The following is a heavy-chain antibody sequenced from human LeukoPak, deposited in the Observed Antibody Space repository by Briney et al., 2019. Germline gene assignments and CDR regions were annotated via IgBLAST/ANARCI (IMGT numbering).Heavy chain of an antibody. J-gene: IGHJ5*01. Sequence: SETLSLTCTVSGASISSSYYYWGWIRQPPGKGLEWIGSIYYSGSAYYNPSLKSRVTISVDTSKNQFSLKLSSVTAADTAVYYCASLSLQIYIFWSWFDSWGQGTLVTVSS. D-gene: IGHD3-3*01. CDR2: IYYSGSA. CDR3: ASLSLQIYIFWSWFDS. CDR1: GASISSSYYY. V-gene: IGHV4-39*01.